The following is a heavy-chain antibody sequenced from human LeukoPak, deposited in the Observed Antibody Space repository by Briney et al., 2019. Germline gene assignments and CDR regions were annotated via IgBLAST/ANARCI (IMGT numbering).Heavy chain of an antibody. V-gene: IGHV4-4*02. CDR1: GGSISSSNW. Sequence: SETLSLTCAVSGGSISSSNWWRGVRQPPGEGLEWIGEIYHSGSTNYNPSLKSRGTISVDKSKKQFSLKLTSVTAADTAVYYCARNPATYYDFWSGYYAWGQGTLVTVSS. D-gene: IGHD3-3*01. J-gene: IGHJ5*02. CDR3: ARNPATYYDFWSGYYA. CDR2: IYHSGST.